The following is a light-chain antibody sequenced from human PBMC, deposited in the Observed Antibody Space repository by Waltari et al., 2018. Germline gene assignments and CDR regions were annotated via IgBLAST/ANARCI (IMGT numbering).Light chain of an antibody. J-gene: IGKJ4*01. CDR1: QSISSF. Sequence: DIQMTQSPSSLSASLGASVTIPCRASQSISSFLNWYQQKPGVPPRLLIYAASSLRNGVPSRFSGSGSGTDFSLTISSLQPEDCATYYCQQSFSTPRTFGGGTKVEIK. CDR2: AAS. CDR3: QQSFSTPRT. V-gene: IGKV1-39*01.